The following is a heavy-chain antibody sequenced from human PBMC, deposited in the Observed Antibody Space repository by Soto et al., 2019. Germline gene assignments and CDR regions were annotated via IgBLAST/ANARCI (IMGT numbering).Heavy chain of an antibody. V-gene: IGHV4-34*01. CDR3: VYNALYNWFDP. D-gene: IGHD1-20*01. CDR1: DGSFSGYY. Sequence: PSEPLSLTCAVYDGSFSGYYWSWIRQPPGKGLEWIGEINHSGSTYYNPSLKSRVTISVDTSKNQFSLKLSSVTAADTAVYYCVYNALYNWFDPWGQGALVTGSS. CDR2: INHSGST. J-gene: IGHJ5*02.